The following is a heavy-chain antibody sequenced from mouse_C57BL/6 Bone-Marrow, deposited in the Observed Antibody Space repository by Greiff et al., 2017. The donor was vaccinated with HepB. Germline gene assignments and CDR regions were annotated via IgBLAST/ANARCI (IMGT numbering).Heavy chain of an antibody. CDR1: GFTFSSYG. CDR3: ARHRWTY. V-gene: IGHV5-6*01. CDR2: ISSGGSYT. Sequence: EVHLVESGGDLVKPGGSLNLSCAASGFTFSSYGMSWVRQTPDKRLEWVATISSGGSYTYYPDSVKGRFTISRDNAKNTLYLQMSSLKSEDTAMYYCARHRWTYWGQGTLVTVSA. D-gene: IGHD1-1*02. J-gene: IGHJ3*01.